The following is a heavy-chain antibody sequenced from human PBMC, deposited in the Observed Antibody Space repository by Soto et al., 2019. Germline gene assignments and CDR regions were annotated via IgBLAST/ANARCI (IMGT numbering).Heavy chain of an antibody. CDR2: IIPILGIA. D-gene: IGHD2-15*01. J-gene: IGHJ4*02. Sequence: ASVKVSCKASGGTFSSYTISWVRQAPGQGLEWMGRIIPILGIANYAQKFQGRVTITADKSTSTAYMELSSLRSEDTAVYYCARTPLSVVVVVAATPYYFDYWGQGTLVTVSS. CDR1: GGTFSSYT. V-gene: IGHV1-69*02. CDR3: ARTPLSVVVVVAATPYYFDY.